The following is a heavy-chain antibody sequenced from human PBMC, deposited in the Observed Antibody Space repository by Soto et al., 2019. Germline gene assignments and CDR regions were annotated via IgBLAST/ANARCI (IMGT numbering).Heavy chain of an antibody. Sequence: SETLSLTCTVSGGSVSSADWNWSWIRQTPGKGLEWIGHIYEGGRTYSNPSLMSRATISLDTSKNLFSLNLKSVTAADTAVYYCTRGPSGDKVDFWAQGLLVTVSS. D-gene: IGHD7-27*01. CDR3: TRGPSGDKVDF. V-gene: IGHV4-30-4*08. CDR2: IYEGGRT. CDR1: GGSVSSADWN. J-gene: IGHJ4*02.